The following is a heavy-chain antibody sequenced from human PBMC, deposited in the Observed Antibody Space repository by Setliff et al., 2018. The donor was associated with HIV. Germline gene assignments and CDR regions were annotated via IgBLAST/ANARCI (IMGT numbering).Heavy chain of an antibody. CDR2: IDHSGII. V-gene: IGHV4-34*01. CDR3: ARERLSPRGFFFSYIDV. Sequence: LCLTCAIFGGSFTDYYCWSWVRQSPGKGLEWIGEIDHSGIINYNPSLKSRVTMSVDTSKRQFSLNLTSVTAADTAIYYCARERLSPRGFFFSYIDVWGKGTPVTVSS. D-gene: IGHD1-26*01. CDR1: GGSFTDYY. J-gene: IGHJ6*04.